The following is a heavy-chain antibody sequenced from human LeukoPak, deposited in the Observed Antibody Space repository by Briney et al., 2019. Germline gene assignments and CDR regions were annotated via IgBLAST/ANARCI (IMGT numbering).Heavy chain of an antibody. CDR3: TGLYYFVASALGY. CDR2: IRSKAYGGTT. J-gene: IGHJ4*02. D-gene: IGHD3-10*02. Sequence: PGRSLRLSCTASGFTFGDYAMSWVRQAPGKGLECVGFIRSKAYGGTTEYAASVKGRFTISRDDSKSIAYLQMNSLKTEDTAVYYCTGLYYFVASALGYWGQGTLVTVSS. V-gene: IGHV3-49*04. CDR1: GFTFGDYA.